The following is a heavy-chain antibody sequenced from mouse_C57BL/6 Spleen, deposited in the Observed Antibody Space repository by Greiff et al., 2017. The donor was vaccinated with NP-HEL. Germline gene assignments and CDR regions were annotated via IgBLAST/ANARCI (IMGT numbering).Heavy chain of an antibody. CDR2: ISSGSSTI. Sequence: EVKLVESGGGLVKPGGSLKLSCAASGFTFSDYGMHWVRQAPEQGLEWVAYISSGSSTIYYADTVKGRFTISRDNAKNTLFLQMTSLRSEDTAMYYCARIDDYGGAMDDWGQGTSVTVSS. CDR3: ARIDDYGGAMDD. J-gene: IGHJ4*01. CDR1: GFTFSDYG. D-gene: IGHD2-4*01. V-gene: IGHV5-17*01.